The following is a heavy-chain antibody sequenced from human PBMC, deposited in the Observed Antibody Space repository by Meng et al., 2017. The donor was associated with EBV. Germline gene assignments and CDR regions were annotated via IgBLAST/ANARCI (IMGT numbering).Heavy chain of an antibody. CDR3: ASESGRGFTPDY. Sequence: QVQLGQSGAEVKKPWSSVKVSCKTSGGTFRSDAVSWVRQAPGQGLEWMGGLIPMSDAPYYEQKFQDRVTITADESTSTHYMDLSGLRSEDTAVYYCASESGRGFTPDYWGQGTLVTVSS. CDR1: GGTFRSDA. CDR2: LIPMSDAP. J-gene: IGHJ4*02. D-gene: IGHD3-10*01. V-gene: IGHV1-69*01.